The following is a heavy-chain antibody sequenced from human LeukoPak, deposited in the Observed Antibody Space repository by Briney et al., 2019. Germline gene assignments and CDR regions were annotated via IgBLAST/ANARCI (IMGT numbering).Heavy chain of an antibody. D-gene: IGHD1-26*01. CDR2: ISYSGTT. CDR3: ASKQWVYYYMDV. CDR1: GGSISSSNYY. Sequence: TPPETLSLTRTVSGGSISSSNYYWGWIHQPPGKGLEWIGSISYSGTTYYNPSLKSRVTIFVDTSKNQFSLKLSSVTAADTAVYYCASKQWVYYYMDVWGKGTTVTVSS. V-gene: IGHV4-39*01. J-gene: IGHJ6*03.